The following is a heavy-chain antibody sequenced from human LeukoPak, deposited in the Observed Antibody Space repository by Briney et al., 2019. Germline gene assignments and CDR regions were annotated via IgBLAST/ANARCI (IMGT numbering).Heavy chain of an antibody. Sequence: GGTLRLSCAASGFTFDDYAMHWVRKAPGKGQQWVSLITGDGGGTYHADSVKGRFTISRDNSKNSLYLQMNSLKTEDTALYFCAKDKYYGTGTYRGLDYWGQGTLVTVSS. J-gene: IGHJ4*02. D-gene: IGHD3-10*01. V-gene: IGHV3-43*02. CDR1: GFTFDDYA. CDR3: AKDKYYGTGTYRGLDY. CDR2: ITGDGGGT.